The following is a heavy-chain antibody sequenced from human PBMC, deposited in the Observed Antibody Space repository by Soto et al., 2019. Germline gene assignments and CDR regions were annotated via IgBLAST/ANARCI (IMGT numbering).Heavy chain of an antibody. Sequence: QVQLVESGGGVVQPGRSLRLSCAASGFTFSSYGMHWVRQAPGKGLEWVAVISYDGSNKYYADSVKGRFTISRDNSKKTLYLQMNSLRAEDTAVYYCAKDLSRIYYYGSGSYYSPFDYWGQGTLVTVSS. J-gene: IGHJ4*02. CDR2: ISYDGSNK. CDR3: AKDLSRIYYYGSGSYYSPFDY. CDR1: GFTFSSYG. V-gene: IGHV3-30*18. D-gene: IGHD3-10*01.